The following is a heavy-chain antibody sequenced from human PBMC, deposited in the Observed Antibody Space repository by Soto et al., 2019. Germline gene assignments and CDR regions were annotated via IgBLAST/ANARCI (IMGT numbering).Heavy chain of an antibody. CDR1: GGSINNHY. CDR3: ARANWYSEY. D-gene: IGHD7-27*01. Sequence: QGHLQESGPGLVKPSETLSLTCTGSGGSINNHYWSWIRQPPGKGLEWIGYIYYTGSTNYNPSLKSRVTMSVDTSKNQCSLNLTSLTAADTAIYYCARANWYSEYWGQGTLVTVSS. J-gene: IGHJ4*02. V-gene: IGHV4-59*11. CDR2: IYYTGST.